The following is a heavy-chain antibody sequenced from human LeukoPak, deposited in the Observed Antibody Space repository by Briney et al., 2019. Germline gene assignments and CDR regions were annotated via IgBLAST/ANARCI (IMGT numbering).Heavy chain of an antibody. Sequence: ASVKVSCKASGYTFTGYYMHWVRQAPGQGLEWMGRINPNSGGTNYAQKFQGRVTMTGDTSISTAYMELSRLRSDDTAVYYCARDWGGHYYDSPGAFDIWGQGTMVTVSS. V-gene: IGHV1-2*06. J-gene: IGHJ3*02. CDR2: INPNSGGT. CDR3: ARDWGGHYYDSPGAFDI. D-gene: IGHD3-22*01. CDR1: GYTFTGYY.